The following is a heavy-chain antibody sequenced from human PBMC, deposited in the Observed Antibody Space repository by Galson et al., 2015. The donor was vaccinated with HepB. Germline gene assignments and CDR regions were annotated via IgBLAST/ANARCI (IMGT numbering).Heavy chain of an antibody. J-gene: IGHJ6*02. V-gene: IGHV3-21*05. CDR2: INTDSSHT. CDR3: ARGLRGSAYGMDV. CDR1: RFTYSTHS. Sequence: SLRLSCAASRFTYSTHSMIWLRQAPGKGLEWVSYINTDSSHTNYADSVKGRFTISRDNAKNSLFLQMDSLRAEDTAVYYCARGLRGSAYGMDVWGQGTTVTVSS. D-gene: IGHD3-10*01.